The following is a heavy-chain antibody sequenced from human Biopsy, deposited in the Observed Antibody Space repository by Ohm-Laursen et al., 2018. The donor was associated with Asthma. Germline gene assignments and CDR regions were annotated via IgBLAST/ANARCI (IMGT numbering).Heavy chain of an antibody. J-gene: IGHJ4*02. D-gene: IGHD3-22*01. Sequence: SLRLSCIASGFKFDEYTMHWVRQAPGKGLEWVAGISWNSATIGYADSVEGRFTISRDNAKNSVFLHMDSLRPEDTAFYYCAKVRSDWVITESFDYWGQGVLVTVSS. CDR1: GFKFDEYT. CDR3: AKVRSDWVITESFDY. V-gene: IGHV3-9*01. CDR2: ISWNSATI.